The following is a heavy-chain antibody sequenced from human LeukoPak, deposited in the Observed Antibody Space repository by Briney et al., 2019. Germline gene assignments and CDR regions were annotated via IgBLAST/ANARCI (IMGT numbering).Heavy chain of an antibody. V-gene: IGHV1-8*01. CDR3: ASDDRGSYDY. D-gene: IGHD1-26*01. Sequence: ASVKVSCKASGNSFTSDYMHWVRQAPGRGLEWMGWMNPHSGNTGYAQKFQGRVTMTRNSSRSTAYLELSSLTSEDTAVYYCASDDRGSYDYWGQGTPVTVSS. CDR1: GNSFTSDY. CDR2: MNPHSGNT. J-gene: IGHJ4*02.